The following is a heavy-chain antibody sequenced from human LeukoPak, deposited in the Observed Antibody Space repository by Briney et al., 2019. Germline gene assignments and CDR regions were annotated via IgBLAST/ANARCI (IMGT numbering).Heavy chain of an antibody. CDR1: GGSISSYY. V-gene: IGHV4-4*07. CDR3: ARVRKDIVVVPAYYYYYYMDV. D-gene: IGHD2-2*01. Sequence: SETLSLTCTVSGGSISSYYWSWIRQPAGKGLEWIGRIYTSGSTNYNPSLKSRVTMSVDTSKNQFSLKLSSVTAADTAVYYCARVRKDIVVVPAYYYYYYMDVWGKGTTVTVSS. J-gene: IGHJ6*03. CDR2: IYTSGST.